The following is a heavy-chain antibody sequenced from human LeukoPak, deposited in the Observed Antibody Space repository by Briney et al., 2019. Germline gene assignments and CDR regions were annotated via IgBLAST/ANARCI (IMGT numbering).Heavy chain of an antibody. CDR2: ISGSGGRST. V-gene: IGHV3-23*01. Sequence: AGGSLRLSCAASGFTFSSYAMSWVRQAPGKGLEWVSGISGSGGRSTYYADSVKGRFTISRDNPKNTLYLQMNSLRAEDTAVYYCAKDLSVAVAGIYNYWGQGTLVTVSS. J-gene: IGHJ4*02. CDR1: GFTFSSYA. D-gene: IGHD6-19*01. CDR3: AKDLSVAVAGIYNY.